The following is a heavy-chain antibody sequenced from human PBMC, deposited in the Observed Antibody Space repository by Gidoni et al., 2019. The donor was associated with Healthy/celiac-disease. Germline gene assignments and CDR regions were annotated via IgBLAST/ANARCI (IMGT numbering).Heavy chain of an antibody. Sequence: EVQLVESGGGVVRPGGSLRLSCAASGFTFDDSGMSWVRQAPGKGLGWVYGNNWNGGSTGYADSVKGRFTITRDNAKNSLYLQMNSLRAEDTALYYCARVYPPGSSSSVPYYYYYYMDVWGKGTTVTVSS. V-gene: IGHV3-20*04. CDR3: ARVYPPGSSSSVPYYYYYYMDV. CDR2: NNWNGGST. D-gene: IGHD6-6*01. CDR1: GFTFDDSG. J-gene: IGHJ6*03.